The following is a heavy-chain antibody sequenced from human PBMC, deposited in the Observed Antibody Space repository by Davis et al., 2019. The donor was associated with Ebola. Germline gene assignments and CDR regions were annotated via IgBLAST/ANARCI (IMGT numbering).Heavy chain of an antibody. CDR1: GGSFSGYY. CDR2: INHSGST. CDR3: ARVRYCSSTSCYGNNWFDP. D-gene: IGHD2-2*01. J-gene: IGHJ5*02. Sequence: PSETLSLTCAVYGGSFSGYYWSWIRQPPGKGLEWIGEINHSGSTNYNPSLKSRVTISVDTSKNQFSLKLSSVTAADTAVYYCARVRYCSSTSCYGNNWFDPWGQGTLVTVSS. V-gene: IGHV4-34*01.